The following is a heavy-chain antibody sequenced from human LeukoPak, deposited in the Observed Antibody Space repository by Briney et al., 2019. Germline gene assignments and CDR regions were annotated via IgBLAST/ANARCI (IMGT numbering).Heavy chain of an antibody. CDR2: IYYSGST. V-gene: IGHV4-59*01. CDR3: ARADGYYYGMDV. CDR1: GGSISSYY. J-gene: IGHJ6*02. Sequence: PSETLSLTCTVSGGSISSYYWSWIRQPPGKGLEWIGYIYYSGSTDYNPSLKSRVTISVDTSKNQFSLKLSSVIAADTAVYYCARADGYYYGMDVWGQGTTVTVSS. D-gene: IGHD5-24*01.